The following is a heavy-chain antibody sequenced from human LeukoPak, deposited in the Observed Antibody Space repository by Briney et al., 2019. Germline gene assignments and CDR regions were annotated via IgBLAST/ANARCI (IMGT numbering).Heavy chain of an antibody. Sequence: GASVKVSCKASGYTFTSYGISWVRQAPGQGLEWMGWISAYNGNTNYAQKLQGRVTMTTDTSTSTAYMELRSLRSDDTAVYYCARGGNDYVWGGYRFIDYWGQGTLVTVSS. V-gene: IGHV1-18*01. CDR3: ARGGNDYVWGGYRFIDY. CDR1: GYTFTSYG. J-gene: IGHJ4*02. D-gene: IGHD3-16*02. CDR2: ISAYNGNT.